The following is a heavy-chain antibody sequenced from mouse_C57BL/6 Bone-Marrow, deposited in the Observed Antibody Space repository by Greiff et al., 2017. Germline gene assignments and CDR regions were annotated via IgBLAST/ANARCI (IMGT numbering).Heavy chain of an antibody. CDR2: INSDGGST. CDR3: ARIYDYDVGAWFAY. CDR1: EYEFPSHD. V-gene: IGHV5-2*01. Sequence: EVHLVESGGGLVQPGESLKLSCESNEYEFPSHDMSWVRKTPEKRLELVAAINSDGGSTYYPDTMERRFIISRDNTKKTLYLQMSSLRSEDTALYYCARIYDYDVGAWFAYWGQGTLVTVSA. J-gene: IGHJ3*01. D-gene: IGHD2-4*01.